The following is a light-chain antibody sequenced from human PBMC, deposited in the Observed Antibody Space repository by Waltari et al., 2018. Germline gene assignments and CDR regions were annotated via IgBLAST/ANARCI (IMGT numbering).Light chain of an antibody. V-gene: IGLV1-40*01. Sequence: QSVLTQPPSVSGAPGLRVSISCTGSTSNIGTYYFQWYQQFPGTAPKLLIYENDKRPSGISDRFSGSQSGTSASLTISGLQSEDEADYYCQAYDSSLSAVFGGGTRLTVL. CDR2: END. CDR1: TSNIGTYY. CDR3: QAYDSSLSAV. J-gene: IGLJ2*01.